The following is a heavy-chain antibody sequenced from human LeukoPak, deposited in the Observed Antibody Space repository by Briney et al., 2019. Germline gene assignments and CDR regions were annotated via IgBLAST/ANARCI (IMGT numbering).Heavy chain of an antibody. Sequence: SETLSLTCTVSGDSIIGYYWSWIRQPPGKRLEWIGYIYNTLDTTYNPSLESRVTISLDMSNKQFSLRLSSVTAADTAVYYCARRRYYDSTGYNPTYYFDYWGQGILATVSS. CDR1: GDSIIGYY. CDR3: ARRRYYDSTGYNPTYYFDY. D-gene: IGHD3-22*01. CDR2: IYNTLDT. V-gene: IGHV4-59*01. J-gene: IGHJ4*02.